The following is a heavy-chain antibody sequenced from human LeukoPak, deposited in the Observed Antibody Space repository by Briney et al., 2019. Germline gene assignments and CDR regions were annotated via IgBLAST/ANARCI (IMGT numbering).Heavy chain of an antibody. V-gene: IGHV3-30*04. D-gene: IGHD1-7*01. CDR2: ISYDGSNK. CDR1: GFSFSSYA. Sequence: GGSLRLSCAASGFSFSSYAMHWVRQAPGKGLDWVAVISYDGSNKKYADSVKGRFTISRDNSKNTLYLQMNSLGPEDTAMYYCAKVRVVFNWNYAYYFDYWGQGTLVTVSS. J-gene: IGHJ4*02. CDR3: AKVRVVFNWNYAYYFDY.